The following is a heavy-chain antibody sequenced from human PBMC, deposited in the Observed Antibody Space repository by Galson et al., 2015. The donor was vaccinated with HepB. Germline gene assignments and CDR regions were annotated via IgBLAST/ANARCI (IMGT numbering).Heavy chain of an antibody. V-gene: IGHV3-7*03. CDR2: IKQNASEK. CDR1: GFSFSGSW. J-gene: IGHJ3*02. Sequence: SLRLSCAASGFSFSGSWMSWVRQAPGQGLEWVANIKQNASEKYYVDSVKGRSAIPRDNAKTSLYLQMDSLGAEDTAVYYCARGPRYGAFDIWGQGTMVTVSS. CDR3: ARGPRYGAFDI. D-gene: IGHD4-17*01.